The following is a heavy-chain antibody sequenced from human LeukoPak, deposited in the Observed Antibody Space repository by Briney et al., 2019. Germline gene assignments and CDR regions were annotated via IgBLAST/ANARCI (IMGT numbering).Heavy chain of an antibody. CDR3: ARGIDRYYFDY. V-gene: IGHV4-59*01. Sequence: SETLSLTCTVSGGSISGYYWTWIRQPPGKGLEWIGYIHYSGSTNYNPSLKSRVAILEGTSKNHFSLKLRYVTAADTAVYYCARGIDRYYFDYWGQGTLVTVSS. CDR2: IHYSGST. J-gene: IGHJ4*02. CDR1: GGSISGYY.